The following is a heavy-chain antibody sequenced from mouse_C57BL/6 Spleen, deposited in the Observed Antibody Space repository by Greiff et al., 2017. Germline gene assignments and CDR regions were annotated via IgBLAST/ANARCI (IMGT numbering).Heavy chain of an antibody. CDR3: AREPAIYYDYDGGYAMDY. J-gene: IGHJ4*01. D-gene: IGHD2-4*01. V-gene: IGHV1-64*01. Sequence: QVQLQQPGAELVKPGASVKLSCKASGYTFTSYWMHWVKQRPGQGLEWIGMIHPNSGSTNYNEKFKSKATLTVDKSSSTAYMQRSSLTSEDSAVYYCAREPAIYYDYDGGYAMDYWGQGTSVTVSS. CDR1: GYTFTSYW. CDR2: IHPNSGST.